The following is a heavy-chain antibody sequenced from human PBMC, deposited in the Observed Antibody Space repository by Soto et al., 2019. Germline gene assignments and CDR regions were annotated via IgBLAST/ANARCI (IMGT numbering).Heavy chain of an antibody. J-gene: IGHJ5*02. Sequence: PSETLSLTCTVSGGSISSSSFYWGWIRQPPGKGLQWIGSLYYSGSAYYNPSLKSRVTISVDTSKNQFSLKLTSVTAADTAVYYCVRQERHASWFDPWGQGTLVTVSS. V-gene: IGHV4-39*01. CDR1: GGSISSSSFY. CDR3: VRQERHASWFDP. CDR2: LYYSGSA.